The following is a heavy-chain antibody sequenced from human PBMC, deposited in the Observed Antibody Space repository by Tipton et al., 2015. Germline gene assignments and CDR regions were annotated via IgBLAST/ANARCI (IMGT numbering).Heavy chain of an antibody. Sequence: GLVKPSQTLSLTCAISGDSVSSNTAAWHWIRQSPSRGLEWLGRTYYRSNWNNDYAVSVKSRTTITPDTSKNQFTLHLNSVTPDDTAMYYCARGAQHSTWCWGQGTLVTVSS. J-gene: IGHJ4*02. D-gene: IGHD6-13*01. CDR2: TYYRSNWNN. CDR3: ARGAQHSTWC. CDR1: GDSVSSNTAA. V-gene: IGHV6-1*01.